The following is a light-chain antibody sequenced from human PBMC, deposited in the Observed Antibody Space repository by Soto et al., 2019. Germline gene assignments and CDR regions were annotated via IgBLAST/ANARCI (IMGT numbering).Light chain of an antibody. CDR1: QSVSSSY. Sequence: VVTLSLVALSLSTRERATLSCRASQSVSSSYLAWYQQKPGQAPRLLIYGASSRATGIPDRFSGSGSGTEFSLTISSLQSEDGAVYYCQVYGSSGRTFGQGSKV. CDR3: QVYGSSGRT. V-gene: IGKV3-20*01. CDR2: GAS. J-gene: IGKJ1*01.